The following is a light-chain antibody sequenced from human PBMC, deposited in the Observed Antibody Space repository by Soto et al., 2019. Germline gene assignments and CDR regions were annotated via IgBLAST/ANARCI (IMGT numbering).Light chain of an antibody. V-gene: IGKV1-5*01. Sequence: DIPMSQSPSTLSASVGDRVIIPCRASQSISDYLAWYQQKPGKAPKLLIYDASNLESGVPSTFSGSGSGTEFTLTISSLQSEDFAVYYCQQYNNWPRTFGQGTKVDIK. CDR3: QQYNNWPRT. CDR1: QSISDY. CDR2: DAS. J-gene: IGKJ1*01.